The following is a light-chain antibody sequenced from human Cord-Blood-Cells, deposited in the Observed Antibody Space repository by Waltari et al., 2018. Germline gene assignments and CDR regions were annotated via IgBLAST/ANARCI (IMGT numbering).Light chain of an antibody. Sequence: QSALTQPASVSGSHGQSITISCTGTSSDVGGYNYVSWYQQHPGKAPKLMIYDLSKRPSGVSNRFSGSKSGNTASLTISGLQAEDEADYYCSSYTSSSTWVFGGGTKLTVL. CDR1: SSDVGGYNY. V-gene: IGLV2-14*01. CDR3: SSYTSSSTWV. CDR2: DLS. J-gene: IGLJ3*02.